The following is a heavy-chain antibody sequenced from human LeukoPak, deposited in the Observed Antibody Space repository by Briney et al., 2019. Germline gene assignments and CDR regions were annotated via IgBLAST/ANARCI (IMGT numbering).Heavy chain of an antibody. CDR2: IRYDGSNK. D-gene: IGHD2-2*02. J-gene: IGHJ4*02. CDR1: GFTFSSYG. CDR3: ASPRIGYCSSTSCYTFDY. Sequence: GGSLRLSCAASGFTFSSYGMHRVRQAPGKGLEWVAFIRYDGSNKYYADSVKGRFTISRDNSKNTLYLQMNSLRAEDTAVYYCASPRIGYCSSTSCYTFDYWGQGTLVTVSS. V-gene: IGHV3-30*02.